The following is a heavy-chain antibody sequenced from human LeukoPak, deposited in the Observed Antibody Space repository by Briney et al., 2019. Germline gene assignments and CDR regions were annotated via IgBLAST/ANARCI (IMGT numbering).Heavy chain of an antibody. Sequence: SETLSLTCTVSGGSISSYYWSWIRQPPGKGLEWIGYIHYTGSTNYNPSLKSRVTISVDTSKNQFSLRLSSVTAADTAVYYCAREVGSSACYAYFDYWGQGTLVTVSS. V-gene: IGHV4-59*01. CDR2: IHYTGST. J-gene: IGHJ4*02. D-gene: IGHD3-22*01. CDR1: GGSISSYY. CDR3: AREVGSSACYAYFDY.